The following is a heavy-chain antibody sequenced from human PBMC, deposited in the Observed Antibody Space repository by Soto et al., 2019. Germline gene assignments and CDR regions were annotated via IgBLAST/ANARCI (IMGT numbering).Heavy chain of an antibody. CDR3: ARDSGMGYFCSTRCYSRCFDS. CDR1: GFTFSSYA. D-gene: IGHD2-2*01. J-gene: IGHJ5*01. V-gene: IGHV3-23*01. CDR2: ISGSGGST. Sequence: GGSLRLSCAASGFTFSSYAMSWVRHAPGKGLEWVSAISGSGGSTYYADSVKGRFTISRDNSKNTLYLQMNSLRAEDTAVYYCARDSGMGYFCSTRCYSRCFDSSGQGTFVSVSS.